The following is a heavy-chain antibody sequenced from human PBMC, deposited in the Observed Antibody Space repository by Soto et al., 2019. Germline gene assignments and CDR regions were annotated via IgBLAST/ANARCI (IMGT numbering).Heavy chain of an antibody. CDR3: AKGARDGYTLWVFDS. J-gene: IGHJ4*02. Sequence: EVQLLESGGGLVQPGGSLRLSCAASGFTFSSYAMSWVRQAPGKGLEWVSAISGSGGSTYYADSVKGRFTISRDNSKNTLYLQMNRLRSEDTAVYYCAKGARDGYTLWVFDSWGQGTLVSVSS. V-gene: IGHV3-23*01. D-gene: IGHD5-12*01. CDR1: GFTFSSYA. CDR2: ISGSGGST.